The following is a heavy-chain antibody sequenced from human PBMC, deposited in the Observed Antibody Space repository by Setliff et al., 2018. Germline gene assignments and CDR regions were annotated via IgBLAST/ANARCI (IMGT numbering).Heavy chain of an antibody. CDR2: INQYGTEK. V-gene: IGHV3-7*01. CDR1: GDSFSDYY. CDR3: STELGE. D-gene: IGHD3-16*01. Sequence: PSETLSLTCAVYGDSFSDYYWSWIRQPPGKGLEWVANINQYGTEKYYVDSVKGRFSVSRDNAKNSLYLQVNSLRVEDTGVYYCSTELGEWGQGTPVTVSS. J-gene: IGHJ4*02.